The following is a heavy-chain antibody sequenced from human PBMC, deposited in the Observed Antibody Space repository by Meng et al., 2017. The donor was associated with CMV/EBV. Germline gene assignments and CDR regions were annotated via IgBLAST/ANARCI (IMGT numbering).Heavy chain of an antibody. CDR3: AREAALEAFDI. CDR1: GGTFSSYT. V-gene: IGHV1-69*04. Sequence: SVKVSCKASGGTFSSYTISWVRQAPGQGLEWMGRIIPIHGIANYAQKFQGRVTITADKSTSTAYMELSSLRSEDTAVYYCAREAALEAFDIWGQGTMVTVSS. D-gene: IGHD6-6*01. J-gene: IGHJ3*02. CDR2: IIPIHGIA.